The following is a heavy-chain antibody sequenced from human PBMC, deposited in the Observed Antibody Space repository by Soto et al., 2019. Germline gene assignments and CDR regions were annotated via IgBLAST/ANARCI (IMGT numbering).Heavy chain of an antibody. J-gene: IGHJ4*02. CDR2: IFPSGTT. V-gene: IGHV4-30-2*01. CDR1: GASLSCATYS. Sequence: TLSLTCGVSGASLSCATYSWNWIRRPPGKGLEWIGYIFPSGTTYYNPSLKSRVTISIDVSKNQFSLSLRSLTAADTAVYYCARSREFDYWSQGTLVTVSS. CDR3: ARSREFDY.